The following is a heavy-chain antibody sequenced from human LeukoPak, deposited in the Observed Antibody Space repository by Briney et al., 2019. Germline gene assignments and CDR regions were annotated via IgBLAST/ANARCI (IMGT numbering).Heavy chain of an antibody. CDR2: INPTGGST. V-gene: IGHV1-46*01. Sequence: ASVKVSCKASGYTFTSYYMHWVRQAPGQGLEWMGIINPTGGSTNYAQKFQGRVTMTRDTSISTAYMELSRLRSDDTAVYYCARDSHYGDYTNWFDPWGQGTLVTVSS. J-gene: IGHJ5*02. D-gene: IGHD4-17*01. CDR1: GYTFTSYY. CDR3: ARDSHYGDYTNWFDP.